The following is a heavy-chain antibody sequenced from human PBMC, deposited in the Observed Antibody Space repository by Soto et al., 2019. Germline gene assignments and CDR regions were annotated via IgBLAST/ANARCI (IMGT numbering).Heavy chain of an antibody. D-gene: IGHD4-17*01. CDR2: IYWDDDM. V-gene: IGHV2-5*02. CDR3: APTTVTTSLGY. J-gene: IGHJ4*02. CDR1: GFSLSTSGVG. Sequence: QITLKESGPPLVKPTQTLTLTCTFSGFSLSTSGVGVGWIRQPPGKALEWLALIYWDDDMRYSPSLKSRLTVTKDPSKNHVLLTSTNMDPVDTATSYCAPTTVTTSLGYWGQGTLVTVSS.